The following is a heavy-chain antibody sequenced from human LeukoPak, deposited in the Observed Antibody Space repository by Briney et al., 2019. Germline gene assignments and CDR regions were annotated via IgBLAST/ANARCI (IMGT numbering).Heavy chain of an antibody. J-gene: IGHJ4*02. Sequence: GGSLRLSCAASGFTFSSYGMHWVRQAPGKGLEWVALIWYGGSSKYYADSVKGRFTISRDNSKNTLYLQMNSLRAEDTAVYYCARARIAVAGPYYFDYWGQGTLVTVSS. CDR2: IWYGGSSK. D-gene: IGHD6-19*01. CDR3: ARARIAVAGPYYFDY. V-gene: IGHV3-30*02. CDR1: GFTFSSYG.